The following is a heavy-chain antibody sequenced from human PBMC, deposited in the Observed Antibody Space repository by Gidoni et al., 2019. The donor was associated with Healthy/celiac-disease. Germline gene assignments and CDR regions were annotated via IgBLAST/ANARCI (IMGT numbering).Heavy chain of an antibody. CDR1: GFTFSTYG. V-gene: IGHV3-33*01. J-gene: IGHJ3*02. D-gene: IGHD3-3*01. Sequence: QVQLVQSGGGVVQPGRSLRLSCAASGFTFSTYGMHWVRQAPGKGLAWVAVIWYDGSNKYYADSVKGRFTISRDNSKNTLYLQMNSLRAEDTAVYYCARSLTMWGAFDIWGQGTMVTVSS. CDR2: IWYDGSNK. CDR3: ARSLTMWGAFDI.